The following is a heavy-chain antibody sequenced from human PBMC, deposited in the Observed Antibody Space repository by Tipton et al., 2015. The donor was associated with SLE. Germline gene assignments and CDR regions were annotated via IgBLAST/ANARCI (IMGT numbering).Heavy chain of an antibody. CDR2: INPSDGST. V-gene: IGHV1-46*01. D-gene: IGHD6-19*01. Sequence: QVQLVQSGADVKKPGASVKLSCKTSGYKFTSYQIHWVRQAPGEGLEWMGIINPSDGSTRSSQNFQGRVVMTRDTPTDTVYMELSGLRSGDTAVYYCARDKVQGTGWIDYWGQGTLVTVFS. J-gene: IGHJ4*02. CDR3: ARDKVQGTGWIDY. CDR1: GYKFTSYQ.